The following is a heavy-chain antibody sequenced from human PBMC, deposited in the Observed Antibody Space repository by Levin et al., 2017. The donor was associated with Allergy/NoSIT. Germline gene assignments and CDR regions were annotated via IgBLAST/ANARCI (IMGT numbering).Heavy chain of an antibody. CDR2: ISSSGSTM. D-gene: IGHD6-19*01. J-gene: IGHJ6*02. Sequence: GGSLRLSCAASGFTFSDYYMSWIRQAPGKGLEWVSYISSSGSTMYYADSVKGRFTISRDNAKKSLYLQMNSLRAEDTAVYYCVATRSGWYYYYYGMDGWGQGTTVTVSS. CDR1: GFTFSDYY. V-gene: IGHV3-11*01. CDR3: VATRSGWYYYYYGMDG.